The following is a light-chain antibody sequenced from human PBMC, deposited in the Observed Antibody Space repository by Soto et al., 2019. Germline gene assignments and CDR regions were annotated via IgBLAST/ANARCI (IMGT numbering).Light chain of an antibody. CDR2: AAS. J-gene: IGKJ1*01. CDR3: QKYNSAPWT. V-gene: IGKV1-27*01. Sequence: DIQMTQTPSSLSASVGDRVTISCRASQGISNYLAWYQQKPGTVPKLLIYAASTLQSGVPSRFSGSGSGTDFTPTISSLQPEYVATYYYQKYNSAPWTFGQGTKVEIK. CDR1: QGISNY.